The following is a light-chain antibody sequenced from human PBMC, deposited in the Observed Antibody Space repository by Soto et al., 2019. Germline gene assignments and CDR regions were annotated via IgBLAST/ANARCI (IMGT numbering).Light chain of an antibody. Sequence: DIQMTQSPSSLSASVGDRVSITCRASQSINNYLNWYQQKPGKDPNRLIYAASTLQSGVPPRFSGSGSGTDFTLTISSVAADDVATYYCQQSSPSPFTFGQGTGLEIK. CDR2: AAS. CDR3: QQSSPSPFT. V-gene: IGKV1-39*01. J-gene: IGKJ5*01. CDR1: QSINNY.